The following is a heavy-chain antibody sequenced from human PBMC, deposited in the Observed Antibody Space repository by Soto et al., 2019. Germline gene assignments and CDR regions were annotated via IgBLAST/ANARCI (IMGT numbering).Heavy chain of an antibody. CDR1: GFTFSSYA. V-gene: IGHV3-30-3*01. CDR3: ARDRGYYDFWSGYWDYYYGMDV. J-gene: IGHJ6*02. D-gene: IGHD3-3*01. CDR2: ISYDGSNK. Sequence: QVQLVESGGGVVQPGRSLRLSCAASGFTFSSYAMHWVRQAPGKGLEWVAVISYDGSNKYYADSVKGRFTISRDNSKNTLYLQMNSLRAEDTAVYYCARDRGYYDFWSGYWDYYYGMDVWGQGTTVTVSS.